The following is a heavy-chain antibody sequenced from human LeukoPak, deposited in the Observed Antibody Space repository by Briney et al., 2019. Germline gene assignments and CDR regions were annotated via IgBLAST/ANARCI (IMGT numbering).Heavy chain of an antibody. CDR1: GFTFSSYE. J-gene: IGHJ5*02. CDR3: ARDPWIAVTGSGGFDP. V-gene: IGHV3-48*03. D-gene: IGHD6-19*01. CDR2: ISGGGSTT. Sequence: GGSLRLSCAASGFTFSSYEMNWVRQAPGKGLQWVSYISGGGSTTYYADSVKVRFIISRDNAKNSLYLQMNSLRGEDTAVYYCARDPWIAVTGSGGFDPWGQGTLVTVSS.